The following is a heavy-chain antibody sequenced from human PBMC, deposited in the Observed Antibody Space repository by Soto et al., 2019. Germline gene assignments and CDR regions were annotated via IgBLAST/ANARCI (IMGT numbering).Heavy chain of an antibody. CDR3: ARRYNVDTAMVLSY. Sequence: QVQLVQSGAEVKKPGSSVKVSCKASGGTFSSYAISWVRQAPGQGLEWMGGIIPIFGTAHYAQMFQGRVTIPADESTSTAYMELRSLRSEDTAVYYCARRYNVDTAMVLSYWGQGTLVTVSS. CDR1: GGTFSSYA. D-gene: IGHD5-18*01. J-gene: IGHJ4*02. CDR2: IIPIFGTA. V-gene: IGHV1-69*01.